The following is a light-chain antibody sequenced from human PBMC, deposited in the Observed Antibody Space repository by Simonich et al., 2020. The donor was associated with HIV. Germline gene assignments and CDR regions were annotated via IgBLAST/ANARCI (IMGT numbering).Light chain of an antibody. Sequence: QSVLTQPPSASGTPGQRVTISCSGSSSTIGSNTVNWSQQLPGTAPKPLICRNNHRSSGFPDRFSGSKSVTSASLAISGLQSEDEADYYCAAWDDSLNGVVFGGGTKLTVL. V-gene: IGLV1-44*01. J-gene: IGLJ3*02. CDR2: RNN. CDR3: AAWDDSLNGVV. CDR1: SSTIGSNT.